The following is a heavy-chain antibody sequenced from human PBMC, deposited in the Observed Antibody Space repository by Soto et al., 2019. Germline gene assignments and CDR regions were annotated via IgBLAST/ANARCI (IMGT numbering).Heavy chain of an antibody. D-gene: IGHD1-26*01. CDR2: IYYSGST. CDR1: GGSISSSNYY. CDR3: ARLGMGATGVGYYYYVMDV. V-gene: IGHV4-39*01. Sequence: SEILSLTCTVSGGSISSSNYYWGWIRQPPGKGLEWIGSIYYSGSTYYNPSLKSRVTISVDTSKNQFSLKLSSVTAADTAVYYCARLGMGATGVGYYYYVMDVWGQGTTVTVSS. J-gene: IGHJ6*02.